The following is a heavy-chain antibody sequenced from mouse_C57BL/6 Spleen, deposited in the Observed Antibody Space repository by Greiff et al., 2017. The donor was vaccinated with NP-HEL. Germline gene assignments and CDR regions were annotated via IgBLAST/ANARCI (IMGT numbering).Heavy chain of an antibody. CDR2: ISYDGSN. CDR1: GYSITSGYY. V-gene: IGHV3-6*01. D-gene: IGHD1-1*01. CDR3: AVGILRYFDY. J-gene: IGHJ2*01. Sequence: EVQVVESGPGLVKPSQSLSLTCSVTGYSITSGYYWNWIRQFPGNKLEWMGYISYDGSNNYNPSLKNRISITRDTSKNQFFLKLNSVTTEDTATYYCAVGILRYFDYWGQGTTLTVSS.